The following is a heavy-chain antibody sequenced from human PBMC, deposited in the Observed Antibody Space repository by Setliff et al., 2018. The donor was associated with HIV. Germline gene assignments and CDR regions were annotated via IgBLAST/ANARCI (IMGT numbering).Heavy chain of an antibody. CDR3: ATVRIVGATEFDY. D-gene: IGHD1-26*01. Sequence: ASVKVSCKASGYTFTNYFMHWVRQAPGEGLEWVGRVDPEDGETRYAMKFQGSVAISADTSTDTTYLSLASLRSQDTAVYYCATVRIVGATEFDYWGQGTVVTVS. CDR1: GYTFTNYF. V-gene: IGHV1-69-2*01. CDR2: VDPEDGET. J-gene: IGHJ4*02.